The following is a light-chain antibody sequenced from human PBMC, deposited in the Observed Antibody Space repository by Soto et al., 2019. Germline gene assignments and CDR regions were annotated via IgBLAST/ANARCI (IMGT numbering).Light chain of an antibody. V-gene: IGKV3-11*01. CDR2: DAS. CDR3: QQRSNWPPH. J-gene: IGKJ4*01. CDR1: QSVSSY. Sequence: EIVLTQSPATLSLSPGERATLSCRASQSVSSYLAWYQQKPGQAPRLLIYDASNRATGIPARFSGSGSGTDFTLTISSQEPEDFAVYYCQQRSNWPPHFGGGTKVEIK.